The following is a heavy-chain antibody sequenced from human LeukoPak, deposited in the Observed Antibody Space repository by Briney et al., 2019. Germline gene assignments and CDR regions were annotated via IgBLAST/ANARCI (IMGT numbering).Heavy chain of an antibody. CDR1: GGSITSYY. CDR2: MYYGGTT. D-gene: IGHD2-21*02. V-gene: IGHV4-59*01. Sequence: SETLSLTCTVSGGSITSYYRSWIRQSPGKGLEWIGFMYYGGTTNYNPSLKSRVTISLGMSKNQFSLKLSSVTAADTAVYYCARLPMAVTPHVDYWGQGTLVTVSS. J-gene: IGHJ4*02. CDR3: ARLPMAVTPHVDY.